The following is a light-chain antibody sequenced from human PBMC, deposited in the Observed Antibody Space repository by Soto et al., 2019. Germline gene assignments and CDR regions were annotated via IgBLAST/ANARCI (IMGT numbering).Light chain of an antibody. CDR3: QQYDNLRLS. Sequence: DIQMTQSPASLSASVGDRVTITCQASQDISLYLNWYQQKPGKAPKLLIYDASHLEKGVPSRFSGSGSGTEFTVTISNLQSEDFATYFCQQYDNLRLSFGGGTKVEIK. V-gene: IGKV1-33*01. CDR1: QDISLY. CDR2: DAS. J-gene: IGKJ4*01.